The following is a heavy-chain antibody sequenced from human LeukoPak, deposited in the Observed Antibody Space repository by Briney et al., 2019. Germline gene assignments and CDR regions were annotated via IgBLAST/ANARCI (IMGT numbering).Heavy chain of an antibody. CDR1: GGSISSGDYY. Sequence: SQTLSLTCTVSGGSISSGDYYWSWIRQPPGKGLEWIGYIYYSGSTYYNPSLKSRVTISVDTSKNQFSLKLSSVTAADTAVYYCARAYYYDSSGYYTNRFDPWGQGTLATVSS. CDR2: IYYSGST. CDR3: ARAYYYDSSGYYTNRFDP. D-gene: IGHD3-22*01. V-gene: IGHV4-30-4*08. J-gene: IGHJ5*02.